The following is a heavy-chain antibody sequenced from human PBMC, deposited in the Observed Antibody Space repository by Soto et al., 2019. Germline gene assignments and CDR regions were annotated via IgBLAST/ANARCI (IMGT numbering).Heavy chain of an antibody. Sequence: PSETLSLTCGVFGGPFNGFYWTWIRQPPGKGLEWIGEINPDGSKHTNPSLRSRLSLSADTSKNQFSLTLTSVTAADTAVYYCTRLRWLRPPTHPDHYYYGFDVWGPGTTVTVSS. D-gene: IGHD5-12*01. CDR3: TRLRWLRPPTHPDHYYYGFDV. CDR1: GGPFNGFY. CDR2: INPDGSK. V-gene: IGHV4-34*01. J-gene: IGHJ6*02.